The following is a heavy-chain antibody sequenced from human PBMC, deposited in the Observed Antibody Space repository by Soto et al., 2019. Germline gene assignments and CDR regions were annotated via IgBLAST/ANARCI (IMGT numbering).Heavy chain of an antibody. D-gene: IGHD3-22*01. V-gene: IGHV4-34*01. Sequence: PSETLSLTCAVYGGSFSGYYWSWIRQPPGKGLEWIGEINHSGSTNYNPSLKGRVTISVDTSKNQFSLKLSSVTAADTAVYYCARDIRSGYDYGMDVWGQGTTVTVSS. J-gene: IGHJ6*02. CDR2: INHSGST. CDR3: ARDIRSGYDYGMDV. CDR1: GGSFSGYY.